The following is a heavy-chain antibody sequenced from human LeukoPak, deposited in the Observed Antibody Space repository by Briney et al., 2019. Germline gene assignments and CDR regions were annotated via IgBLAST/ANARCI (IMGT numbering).Heavy chain of an antibody. CDR2: IWYGGSNK. CDR3: AKGRDYDSSGYYGDAFDI. CDR1: GFTFSSYG. V-gene: IGHV3-33*08. D-gene: IGHD3-22*01. Sequence: GGSLRLSCAASGFTFSSYGMHWVRQAPGKGLEWVAVIWYGGSNKYYADSVKGRFTISRDNSKNTLYLQMNSLRAEDMAVYYCAKGRDYDSSGYYGDAFDIWGQGTMVTVSS. J-gene: IGHJ3*02.